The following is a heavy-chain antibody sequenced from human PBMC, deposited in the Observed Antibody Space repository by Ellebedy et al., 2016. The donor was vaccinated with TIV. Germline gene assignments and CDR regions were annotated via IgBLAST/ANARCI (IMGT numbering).Heavy chain of an antibody. J-gene: IGHJ4*02. Sequence: PGGSLRLSCATSGFTFTNFAFNWVRQAPGKGLEWLSYISSSTTYTYYADSVKGRFTISRDNAKGLVFLQMNSLTAEDTAVYYCARDYDYVWGSWRLGFDNWGQGTLVTVSS. CDR2: ISSSTTYT. CDR3: ARDYDYVWGSWRLGFDN. CDR1: GFTFTNFA. V-gene: IGHV3-21*01. D-gene: IGHD3-16*01.